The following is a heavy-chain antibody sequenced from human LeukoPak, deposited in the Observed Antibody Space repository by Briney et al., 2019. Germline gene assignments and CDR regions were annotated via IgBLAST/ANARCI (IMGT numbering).Heavy chain of an antibody. Sequence: GRSLRLSCAASGFTFSSYGMHWVRQAPGKGLEWVAVISYDGSNKYYADSVKGRFTISRDNSKNTLYLQMNSLRAEDTAVYYCANIPDGSWRGEHDAFDIWGQGTMVTVSS. CDR1: GFTFSSYG. J-gene: IGHJ3*02. CDR2: ISYDGSNK. D-gene: IGHD3-10*01. CDR3: ANIPDGSWRGEHDAFDI. V-gene: IGHV3-30*18.